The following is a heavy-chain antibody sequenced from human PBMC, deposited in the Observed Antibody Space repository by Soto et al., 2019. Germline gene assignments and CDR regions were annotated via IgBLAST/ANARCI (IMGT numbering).Heavy chain of an antibody. D-gene: IGHD6-13*01. V-gene: IGHV5-51*01. CDR2: IYPGDSDT. J-gene: IGHJ6*02. CDR3: ARTSAAGKYYYGMDV. CDR1: GYSFTSYW. Sequence: PGESLKISCKGSGYSFTSYWIGWVRQMPGKGLEWMGIIYPGDSDTRYSPSFQGQVNISADKSISTAYLQWSSLKASDTAMFYCARTSAAGKYYYGMDVWGQGTTVTVSS.